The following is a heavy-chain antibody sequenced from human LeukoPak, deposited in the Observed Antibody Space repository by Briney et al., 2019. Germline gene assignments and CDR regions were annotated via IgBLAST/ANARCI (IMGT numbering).Heavy chain of an antibody. D-gene: IGHD6-13*01. Sequence: SETLSLTCTVTGGSISSYYWSWIRQPPGKGLEWIGYIYYTESTNYNPSLKSRVTISVDTSKNQFSLKLSSVTAADTAVYYCARQQLSQLYYFDNWGQGTLVTVSS. CDR2: IYYTEST. J-gene: IGHJ4*02. CDR3: ARQQLSQLYYFDN. CDR1: GGSISSYY. V-gene: IGHV4-59*01.